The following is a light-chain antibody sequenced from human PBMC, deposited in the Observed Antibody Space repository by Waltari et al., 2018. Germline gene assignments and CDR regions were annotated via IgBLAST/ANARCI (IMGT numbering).Light chain of an antibody. J-gene: IGKJ5*01. Sequence: DIQMTQSPSSLSASVGDRVIITCRASQSISRYLNWYQQKPGESPKLLIYAASSLQSGVPSTFSRAGSVTDFTLTISSLQPEDFATYFCQQSYIPPITFGQGTRLDIK. CDR1: QSISRY. V-gene: IGKV1-39*01. CDR2: AAS. CDR3: QQSYIPPIT.